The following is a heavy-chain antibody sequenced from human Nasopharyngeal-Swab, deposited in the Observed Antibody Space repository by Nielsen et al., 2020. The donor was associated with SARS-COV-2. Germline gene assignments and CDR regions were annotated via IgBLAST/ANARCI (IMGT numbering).Heavy chain of an antibody. Sequence: SETLSLTCAVYGGSFSGYYWSWIRQPPGKGLEWIGEINHSGSTNYNPSLKSRVTISVDTSKNQFSLKLSSVTAAGTAVYYCARGRGSSSWYLRFDYWGQGTLVTVSS. J-gene: IGHJ4*02. CDR1: GGSFSGYY. CDR3: ARGRGSSSWYLRFDY. CDR2: INHSGST. D-gene: IGHD6-13*01. V-gene: IGHV4-34*01.